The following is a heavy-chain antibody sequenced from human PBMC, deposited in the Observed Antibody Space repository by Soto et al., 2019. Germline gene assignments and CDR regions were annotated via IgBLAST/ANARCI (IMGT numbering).Heavy chain of an antibody. CDR2: ISYDGNKK. J-gene: IGHJ4*02. D-gene: IGHD6-19*01. CDR1: GFTLSAYS. CDR3: ARSIAVAGLDY. Sequence: GPLRLSCAASGFTLSAYSMHWVRQAPGKGLEWVAVISYDGNKKFYRDSVKGRFSISRDTSMHTVYLEMNSLSPEDTGVYYCARSIAVAGLDYWGQGTLVTVSS. V-gene: IGHV3-30*01.